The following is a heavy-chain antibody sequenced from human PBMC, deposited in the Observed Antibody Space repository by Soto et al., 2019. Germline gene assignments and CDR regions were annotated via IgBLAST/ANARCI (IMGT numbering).Heavy chain of an antibody. CDR3: ARTVGAAYYFDF. D-gene: IGHD3-16*01. CDR1: GDSMSKYY. CDR2: IWTSGST. J-gene: IGHJ4*02. Sequence: QVQLQESGPGLVKPSETLSLTCNVSGDSMSKYYWSWVRQPAGKGLEWIGRIWTSGSTNYNPSLKSRVTMSIDTSNKHFSLDLKSVTAADTAVYYGARTVGAAYYFDFWGQGVLVTVSS. V-gene: IGHV4-4*07.